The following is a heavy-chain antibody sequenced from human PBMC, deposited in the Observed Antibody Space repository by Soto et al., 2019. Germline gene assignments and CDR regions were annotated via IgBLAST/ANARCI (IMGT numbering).Heavy chain of an antibody. CDR1: GDSVSSNGAA. V-gene: IGHV6-1*01. CDR3: ARGLWSGYYSNWFDP. D-gene: IGHD3-3*01. Sequence: TLSLTCAISGDSVSSNGAAWNWIRQSPSRGLEWLGRTYYRSKWYNNYAVSVNSRITINPDTSKNQFPLHLNSVTPEDTAVYYSARGLWSGYYSNWFDPWGQGTLVTVSS. J-gene: IGHJ5*02. CDR2: TYYRSKWYN.